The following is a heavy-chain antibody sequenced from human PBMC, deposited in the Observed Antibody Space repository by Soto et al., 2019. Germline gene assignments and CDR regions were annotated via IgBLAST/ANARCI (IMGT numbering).Heavy chain of an antibody. V-gene: IGHV4-30-4*01. D-gene: IGHD3-3*01. J-gene: IGHJ6*02. CDR2: IYYSGST. CDR3: ARDLYYDFWSANYTGGYYYYGMDV. Sequence: PSETLSLTCTVSGGSISSGDYYWSWIRQPPGKGLEWIGYIYYSGSTYYNPSLKSRVTISVDTSKNQFSLKLSSVTAADTAVYYCARDLYYDFWSANYTGGYYYYGMDVWGQGTTVTVSS. CDR1: GGSISSGDYY.